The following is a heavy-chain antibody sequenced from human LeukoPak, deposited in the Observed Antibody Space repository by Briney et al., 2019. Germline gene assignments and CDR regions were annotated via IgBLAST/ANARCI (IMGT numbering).Heavy chain of an antibody. CDR1: GFTLSSKS. CDR2: ISSSSSYI. V-gene: IGHV3-21*01. D-gene: IGHD2-2*01. J-gene: IGHJ6*02. Sequence: GGSLRLSCAASGFTLSSKSMNWVRQAPGKGLEWVSSISSSSSYIYYADSVKGRFTISRDNAKNSLYLEMNSLRAEDTAVYYCARGYCSSTSCYGYYYYGMDVWGQGTTVTVSS. CDR3: ARGYCSSTSCYGYYYYGMDV.